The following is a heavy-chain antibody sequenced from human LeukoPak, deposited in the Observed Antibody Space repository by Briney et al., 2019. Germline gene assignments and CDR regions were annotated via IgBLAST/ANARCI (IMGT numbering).Heavy chain of an antibody. CDR3: ARRSVTASYTYFDY. CDR1: GFSFTNYW. V-gene: IGHV5-51*01. CDR2: IYPADSDA. J-gene: IGHJ4*02. D-gene: IGHD2-21*02. Sequence: GESLKISCKVSGFSFTNYWIGWVRQMPGKDLEWMGIIYPADSDARYSPSFQGQVTISADESIYTAYLQWNSLKASDTATYYCARRSVTASYTYFDYWGQGTLVTVSS.